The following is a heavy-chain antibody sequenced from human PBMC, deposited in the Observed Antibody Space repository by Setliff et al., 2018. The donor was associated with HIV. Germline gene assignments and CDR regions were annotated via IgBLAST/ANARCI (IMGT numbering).Heavy chain of an antibody. CDR2: IYTSGST. CDR1: GGSISSYC. J-gene: IGHJ4*02. Sequence: SETLSLTCTVSGGSISSYCWNWIRQPPGQGLEWIGHIYTSGSTKYNPSLKSRVTISVDTSKNQFSLKLSSVTAADTAVYYCARGLSFYDPGGFDYWGQGTLVTVSS. V-gene: IGHV4-4*09. CDR3: ARGLSFYDPGGFDY. D-gene: IGHD3-22*01.